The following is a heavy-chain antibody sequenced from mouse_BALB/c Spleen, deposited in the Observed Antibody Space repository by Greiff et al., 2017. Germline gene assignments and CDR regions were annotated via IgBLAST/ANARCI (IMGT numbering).Heavy chain of an antibody. CDR1: GYSITSDYA. D-gene: IGHD1-2*01. CDR3: ARGNFITTKSFDV. J-gene: IGHJ1*01. CDR2: ISYSGST. V-gene: IGHV3-2*02. Sequence: EVQLQQSGPGLVKPSQSLSLTCTVTGYSITSDYAWNWIRQFPGNKLEWMGYISYSGSTSYNPSLKSRISITRDTSKNQFFLQLNSVTTEDTATYYCARGNFITTKSFDVWGAGTTVTVSS.